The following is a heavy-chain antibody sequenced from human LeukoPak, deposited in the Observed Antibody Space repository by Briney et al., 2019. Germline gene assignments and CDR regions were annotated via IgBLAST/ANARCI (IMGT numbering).Heavy chain of an antibody. J-gene: IGHJ4*02. CDR2: ISYDGRNK. CDR3: AKGDSSSWQLDY. V-gene: IGHV3-30*18. D-gene: IGHD6-13*01. Sequence: QTGGSLRLSCAVSGFFFSSYGMHWVRQAPGKGLEWVAVISYDGRNKNYADSVKGRFTISRDNSKNTLYLQMNSLRVEDTAVYYCAKGDSSSWQLDYWGQGTLVTVSS. CDR1: GFFFSSYG.